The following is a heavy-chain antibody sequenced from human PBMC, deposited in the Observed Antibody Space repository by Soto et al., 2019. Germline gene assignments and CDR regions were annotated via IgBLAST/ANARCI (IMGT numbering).Heavy chain of an antibody. CDR2: IYPGDSDT. V-gene: IGHV5-51*01. Sequence: PGESLKISCKGSGYSFTSYWIGWVRQMPGKGLEWMGIIYPGDSDTRYSPSFQGQVTISADKSISTAYLQWSSLKASDTAMYYCARHLPYDSSGYYPVCPLDWGQGTLVTVSS. D-gene: IGHD3-22*01. J-gene: IGHJ4*02. CDR1: GYSFTSYW. CDR3: ARHLPYDSSGYYPVCPLD.